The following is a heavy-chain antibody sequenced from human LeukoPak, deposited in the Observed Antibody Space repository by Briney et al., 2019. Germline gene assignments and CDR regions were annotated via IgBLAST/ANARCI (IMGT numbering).Heavy chain of an antibody. J-gene: IGHJ4*02. Sequence: GGSLRLSCAASGFTFSSYWMNWVRQAPGKGLVWVSRIASDGSSTTYADSVKGRFSISRDNAKNSLYLQMNSLRVEDTAFYYCARDLAYSRLDYWGQGMLVTVSS. CDR2: IASDGSST. D-gene: IGHD5-18*01. CDR1: GFTFSSYW. CDR3: ARDLAYSRLDY. V-gene: IGHV3-74*01.